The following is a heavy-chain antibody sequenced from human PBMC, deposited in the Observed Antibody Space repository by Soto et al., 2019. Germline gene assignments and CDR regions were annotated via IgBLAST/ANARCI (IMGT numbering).Heavy chain of an antibody. D-gene: IGHD3-3*01. CDR2: ISSSSSYI. CDR3: ARDVDRSPYYDFWSGYSYYMDV. V-gene: IGHV3-21*01. CDR1: GFTFSSYS. J-gene: IGHJ6*03. Sequence: GGSLRLSCAASGFTFSSYSMNWVRQAPGKGLEWVSSISSSSSYIYYADSVKGRFTISRDNAKNSLYLQMNSLRAEDTAVYYCARDVDRSPYYDFWSGYSYYMDVWGKGTTVTVSS.